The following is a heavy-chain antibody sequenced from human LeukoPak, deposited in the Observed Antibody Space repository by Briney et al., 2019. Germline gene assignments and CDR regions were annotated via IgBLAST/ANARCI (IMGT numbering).Heavy chain of an antibody. CDR2: IAPSDSYT. J-gene: IGHJ5*02. V-gene: IGHV5-10-1*01. CDR3: VRQPPGVYDTTQNWFDP. D-gene: IGHD3-22*01. Sequence: GESLKISCKGSGYSFTSYWIGWVRQVPGKGLEWMGRIAPSDSYTNYNPSFEGHVTMSVEKSITTVYLQWSSLKASDTAMYYCVRQPPGVYDTTQNWFDPWGQGTLVTVSS. CDR1: GYSFTSYW.